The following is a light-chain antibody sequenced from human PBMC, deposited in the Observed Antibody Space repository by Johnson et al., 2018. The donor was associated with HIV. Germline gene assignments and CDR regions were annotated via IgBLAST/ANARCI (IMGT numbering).Light chain of an antibody. CDR2: DNN. CDR1: SSKIGNNY. J-gene: IGLJ1*01. Sequence: QSVLTQPPSVSAAPGQKVTISCSGSSSKIGNNYVSWYQQLPGTAPKLLIYDNNKRPSGIPDRFSGSKSGTSATLGITGLQTGDEADYYCGTWDSSLSVFYVFGTWTKVTVL. CDR3: GTWDSSLSVFYV. V-gene: IGLV1-51*01.